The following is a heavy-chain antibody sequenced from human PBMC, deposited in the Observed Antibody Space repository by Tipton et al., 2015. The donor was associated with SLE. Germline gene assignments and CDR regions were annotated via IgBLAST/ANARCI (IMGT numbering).Heavy chain of an antibody. V-gene: IGHV4-59*01. CDR2: IYYSGST. D-gene: IGHD3-10*01. CDR1: GGSFSGYY. J-gene: IGHJ3*02. CDR3: ATVGDAFDI. Sequence: TLSLTCAVYGGSFSGYYWSWIRQPPGKGLEWIGYIYYSGSTNYNPSLKSRVTISVDTSKNQFSLKLSSVTAADTAVYYCATVGDAFDIWGQGTMVTVSS.